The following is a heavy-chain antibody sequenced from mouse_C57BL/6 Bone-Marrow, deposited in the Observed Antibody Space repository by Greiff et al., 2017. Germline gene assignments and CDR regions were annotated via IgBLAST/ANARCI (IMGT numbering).Heavy chain of an antibody. CDR2: IDPEDGET. J-gene: IGHJ3*01. D-gene: IGHD2-3*01. V-gene: IGHV14-2*01. CDR3: AGDGYLFAY. CDR1: GFNIKDYY. Sequence: VQLPQSGAELVKPGASVKLSCTASGFNIKDYYMHWVKQRTEQGLEWIGRIDPEDGETKSAPKFQGKATITAYTSSNTAYLQLSSLTSEDTAVYYGAGDGYLFAYWGQGTLVTVSA.